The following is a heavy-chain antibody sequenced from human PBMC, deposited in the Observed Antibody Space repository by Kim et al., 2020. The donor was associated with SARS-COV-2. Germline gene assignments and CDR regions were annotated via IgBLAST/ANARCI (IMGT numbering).Heavy chain of an antibody. CDR3: AREGGSESYYGESMDV. V-gene: IGHV4-61*09. Sequence: SETLSLTCTVSGGSISTTTYYWSWIRQPAGKGLEYIGHVFISGSTNYSPSLKSRVAISMDTSKNQFSLILTSVTAADTAVYYCAREGGSESYYGESMDVWGQGTTVTVSS. CDR2: VFISGST. D-gene: IGHD1-26*01. CDR1: GGSISTTTYY. J-gene: IGHJ6*02.